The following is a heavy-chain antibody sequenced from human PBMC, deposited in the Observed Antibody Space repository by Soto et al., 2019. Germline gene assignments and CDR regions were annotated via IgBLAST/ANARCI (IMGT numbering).Heavy chain of an antibody. Sequence: ASVKVSCKASGYTFTSYAMHWVRQAPGQRLEWMGWINAGNGNTKYSQKFQGRVTITRDTSASTAYMELSSLRSEDTAVYYCARDQGGYCSGGSCRSSYYYYYYMDVWGKGTTVTVSS. CDR2: INAGNGNT. J-gene: IGHJ6*03. D-gene: IGHD2-15*01. CDR1: GYTFTSYA. V-gene: IGHV1-3*01. CDR3: ARDQGGYCSGGSCRSSYYYYYYMDV.